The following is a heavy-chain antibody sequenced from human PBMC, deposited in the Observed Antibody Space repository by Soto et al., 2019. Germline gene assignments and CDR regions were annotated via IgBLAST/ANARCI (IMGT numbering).Heavy chain of an antibody. CDR3: ATILGVVNDT. CDR2: ISTYSGNT. J-gene: IGHJ5*02. CDR1: GYTFISQA. D-gene: IGHD3-3*01. V-gene: IGHV1-18*01. Sequence: QVQLVQSGTEVKKPGASVKVSCKASGYTFISQAISWVRQAPGQGLEWMGWISTYSGNTNYAQKFQGRVTMTADTSTSTAYMELSSLRSDDTAVYYCATILGVVNDTWGQGTLVIVSS.